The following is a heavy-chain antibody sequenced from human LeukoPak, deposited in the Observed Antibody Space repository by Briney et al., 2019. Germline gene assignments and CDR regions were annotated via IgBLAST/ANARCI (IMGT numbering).Heavy chain of an antibody. V-gene: IGHV4-4*09. CDR1: GGSISSYY. CDR2: IYTSGST. J-gene: IGHJ5*02. Sequence: ASETLSLTCTVSGGSISSYYWSWIRQPPGKGLEWIGYIYTSGSTNYNPSLKSRVTMSVDTSKNQFSLKLSSVTAADTAVYYCARDLPHPTYNWFDPWGQGTLVTVSS. CDR3: ARDLPHPTYNWFDP. D-gene: IGHD3-3*01.